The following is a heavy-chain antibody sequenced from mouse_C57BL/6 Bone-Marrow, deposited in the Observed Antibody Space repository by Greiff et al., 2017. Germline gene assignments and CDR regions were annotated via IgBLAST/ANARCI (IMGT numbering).Heavy chain of an antibody. CDR2: INPNNGGT. CDR1: GYTFTDYN. Sequence: EVKLQESGPELVKPGASVKIPCKASGYTFTDYNMDWVKQSHGKSLEWIGDINPNNGGTIYNQKFKGKATLTVYKSSSTAYMELSSLTSEDTAVYYCARAGVTTVVAHWYFDVWGTGTTVTVSS. D-gene: IGHD1-1*01. CDR3: ARAGVTTVVAHWYFDV. J-gene: IGHJ1*03. V-gene: IGHV1-18*01.